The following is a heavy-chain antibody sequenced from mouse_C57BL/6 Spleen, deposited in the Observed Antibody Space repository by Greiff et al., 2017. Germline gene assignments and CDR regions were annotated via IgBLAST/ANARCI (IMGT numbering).Heavy chain of an antibody. Sequence: EVQLQESGGGLVKPGGSLKLSCAASGFTFSDYGMHWVRQAPEKGLEWVAYISSGSSTIYYADTVKGRFTISRDNAKNTLFLQMTSLRSEDTAMYYCATSEFAYWGQGTLVTVSA. V-gene: IGHV5-17*01. CDR3: ATSEFAY. CDR2: ISSGSSTI. J-gene: IGHJ3*01. D-gene: IGHD6-1*01. CDR1: GFTFSDYG.